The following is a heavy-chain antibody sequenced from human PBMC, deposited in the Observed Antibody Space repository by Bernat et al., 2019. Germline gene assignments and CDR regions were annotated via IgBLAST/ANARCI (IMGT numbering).Heavy chain of an antibody. CDR2: IYYSGST. CDR1: GCSISSGGYY. Sequence: QVQLQESGPGLVKPSQTLSLTCTVSGCSISSGGYYWSWIRQHPGKGLEWIGYIYYSGSTYYNPSLKSRVTISVDTSKNQFSLKLSSVTAADTAVYYCARGPKGLMVRGVIIAPYYYGMDVWGQGTTVTVSS. V-gene: IGHV4-31*03. CDR3: ARGPKGLMVRGVIIAPYYYGMDV. D-gene: IGHD3-10*01. J-gene: IGHJ6*02.